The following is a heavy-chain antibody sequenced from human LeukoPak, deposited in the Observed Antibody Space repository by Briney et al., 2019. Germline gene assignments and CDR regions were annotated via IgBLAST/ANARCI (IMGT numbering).Heavy chain of an antibody. CDR1: GGSISSYY. D-gene: IGHD3-10*01. J-gene: IGHJ3*02. CDR3: ARNLWFGESSDAFYI. V-gene: IGHV4-59*01. Sequence: SETLSLTCTVSGGSISSYYWSWIRQPPGKGLEWIGYIYYSGNTNYNPSLKSRVSISVDTSKNQFSLRLTSVTSADTAVYYCARNLWFGESSDAFYIWGQGTMVTVSS. CDR2: IYYSGNT.